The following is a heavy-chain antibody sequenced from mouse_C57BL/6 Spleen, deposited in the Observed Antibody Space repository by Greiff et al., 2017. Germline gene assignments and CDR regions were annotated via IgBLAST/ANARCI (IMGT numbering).Heavy chain of an antibody. V-gene: IGHV5-4*03. CDR3: ARGELRLAWFAY. CDR1: GFTFSSYA. Sequence: EVKLVESGGGLVKPGGSLKLSCAASGFTFSSYAMSWVRQTPEKRLEWVATSSDGGSYTYYPDNVKGRFTISRDNAKNNLYLQMSHLKSEDTAMYYCARGELRLAWFAYWGQGTLVTVSA. D-gene: IGHD3-2*02. CDR2: SSDGGSYT. J-gene: IGHJ3*01.